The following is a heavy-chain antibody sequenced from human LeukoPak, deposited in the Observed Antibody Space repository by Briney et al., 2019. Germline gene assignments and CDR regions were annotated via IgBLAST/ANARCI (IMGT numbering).Heavy chain of an antibody. Sequence: GRSLRLSCAASGFTLSSYGMHWVRQAPGKGLEWVAVIWYDGSNKYYADSVKGRFTISRDNSKNTLYLQMNSLRAEDTAVYYCARDSTSIAARPGDYWGQGTLVTVSS. V-gene: IGHV3-33*01. CDR3: ARDSTSIAARPGDY. CDR1: GFTLSSYG. D-gene: IGHD6-6*01. J-gene: IGHJ4*02. CDR2: IWYDGSNK.